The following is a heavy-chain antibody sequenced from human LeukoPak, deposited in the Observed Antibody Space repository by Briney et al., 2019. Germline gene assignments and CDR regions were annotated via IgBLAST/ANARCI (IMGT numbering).Heavy chain of an antibody. V-gene: IGHV4-34*01. D-gene: IGHD5-18*01. J-gene: IGHJ4*02. CDR1: GGSFSGYY. CDR3: ARGMGRWDRRGYSYGSYRGNFDY. Sequence: SETLSLTCAVYGGSFSGYYWSWIRQPPGKGLEWIGEINHSGSTNYNPSLKSRVTISVDTSKNQFSLKLSSVTAADTAVYYCARGMGRWDRRGYSYGSYRGNFDYWGQGTLVTVSS. CDR2: INHSGST.